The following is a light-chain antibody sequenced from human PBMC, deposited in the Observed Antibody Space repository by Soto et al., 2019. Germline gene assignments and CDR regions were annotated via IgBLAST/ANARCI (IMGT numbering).Light chain of an antibody. CDR1: QNVYNN. V-gene: IGKV3-15*01. CDR3: QQCNNWPIT. CDR2: XXX. J-gene: IGKJ5*01. Sequence: EMAMTQSPATLSVSPGERAILSCRASQNVYNNLAWYQQKPGQXXXXXXXXXXTRATGIPARFSGSGSGTEFTLTISSLQSEDFAVYYCQQCNNWPITFGQGTRLEIK.